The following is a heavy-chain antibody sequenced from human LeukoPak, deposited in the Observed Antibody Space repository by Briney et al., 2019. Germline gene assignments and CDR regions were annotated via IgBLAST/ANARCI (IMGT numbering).Heavy chain of an antibody. J-gene: IGHJ4*02. CDR3: AKGDSSGWHGDY. V-gene: IGHV3-21*04. CDR2: ISSSSTYI. D-gene: IGHD6-19*01. CDR1: GFIFSSYN. Sequence: GGSLRLSCVASGFIFSSYNINWVRQAPGKGLEWVSSISSSSTYISYADSVKGRFTISRDNAKNSLYLQMNSLRAEDTALYYCAKGDSSGWHGDYWGQGTLVTVSS.